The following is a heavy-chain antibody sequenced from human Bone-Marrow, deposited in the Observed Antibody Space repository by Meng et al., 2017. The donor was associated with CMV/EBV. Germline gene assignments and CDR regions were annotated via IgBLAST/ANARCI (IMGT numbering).Heavy chain of an antibody. CDR3: ANPASSSWPNWFDP. Sequence: GGSLRLSCSASGFTFSSYGMHWVRQARGKGLEWVAFIRYDGSNKYYADSVKGRFTNSRDNSKNTLYLQMNSLRAEDTAVYYCANPASSSWPNWFDPWGQGTLVTVSS. V-gene: IGHV3-30*02. CDR1: GFTFSSYG. D-gene: IGHD6-13*01. CDR2: IRYDGSNK. J-gene: IGHJ5*02.